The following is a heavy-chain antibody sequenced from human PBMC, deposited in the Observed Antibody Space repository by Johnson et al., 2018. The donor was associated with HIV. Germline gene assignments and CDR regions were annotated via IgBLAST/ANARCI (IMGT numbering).Heavy chain of an antibody. Sequence: VQLVESGGGLVQPGGSLRLSCAASGFTFSDYYMSWIRQAPGKGLEWVSVIYSGGSTYYADSVKGRFTISRDNSKNTLYLQMNSLTTEDTAVYYCARGRGALDVWGQGTTVTVSS. V-gene: IGHV3-66*01. CDR1: GFTFSDYY. CDR3: ARGRGALDV. D-gene: IGHD3-16*01. J-gene: IGHJ3*01. CDR2: IYSGGST.